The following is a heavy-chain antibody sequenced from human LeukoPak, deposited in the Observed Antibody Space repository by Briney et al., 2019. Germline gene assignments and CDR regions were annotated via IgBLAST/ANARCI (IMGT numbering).Heavy chain of an antibody. D-gene: IGHD1-26*01. J-gene: IGHJ4*02. CDR2: ISYSGST. Sequence: PSETLSLTCTVSGGSISSYYWSWIRQPPGKGLEWIGYISYSGSTNYNPSLKSRVTISVDTSKNQFSLKLSSVTAADTAVYYCARFLRWGYYFDYWGQGTLVTVSS. CDR1: GGSISSYY. CDR3: ARFLRWGYYFDY. V-gene: IGHV4-59*08.